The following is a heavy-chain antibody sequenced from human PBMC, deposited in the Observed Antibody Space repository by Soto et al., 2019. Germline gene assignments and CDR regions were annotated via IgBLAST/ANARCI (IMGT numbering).Heavy chain of an antibody. Sequence: GGSLRLSGASSGFTFSSYAMSWVRQAPGKGLEWVSAISGSGGSTYYADSVKGRFTISRDNSKNTLYLQMNSLRAEDTAVYYCAKLREIVVAATHFEYWGQGTLVTVSS. CDR3: AKLREIVVAATHFEY. CDR2: ISGSGGST. J-gene: IGHJ4*02. D-gene: IGHD2-15*01. V-gene: IGHV3-23*01. CDR1: GFTFSSYA.